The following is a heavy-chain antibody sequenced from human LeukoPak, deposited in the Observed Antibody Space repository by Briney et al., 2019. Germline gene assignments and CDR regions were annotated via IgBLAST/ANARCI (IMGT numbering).Heavy chain of an antibody. Sequence: SVKVSCKASGGTFSSYAISWVRQAPGQGLEWTGRIIPILGIANYAQKFQGRVTITADKSTSTAYMELSSLRSEDTAVYYCARNRQLVLHDAFDIWGQGTMVTVSS. CDR3: ARNRQLVLHDAFDI. CDR2: IIPILGIA. J-gene: IGHJ3*02. D-gene: IGHD6-13*01. V-gene: IGHV1-69*04. CDR1: GGTFSSYA.